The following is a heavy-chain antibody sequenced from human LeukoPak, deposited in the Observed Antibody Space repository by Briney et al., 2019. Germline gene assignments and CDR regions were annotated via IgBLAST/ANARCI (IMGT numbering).Heavy chain of an antibody. CDR3: ARDQRIRCSGGSCYSAVSSSGWYGLFDY. V-gene: IGHV1-2*06. CDR2: INPNSGGT. D-gene: IGHD2-15*01. Sequence: ASVKVSCKASGYTFTGYYMHWVRQAPGQGLEWMGRINPNSGGTNYAQKFQGRVTMTRDTSISTAYMELSRLGSDETAVYYCARDQRIRCSGGSCYSAVSSSGWYGLFDYWGQGTLVTVSS. J-gene: IGHJ4*02. CDR1: GYTFTGYY.